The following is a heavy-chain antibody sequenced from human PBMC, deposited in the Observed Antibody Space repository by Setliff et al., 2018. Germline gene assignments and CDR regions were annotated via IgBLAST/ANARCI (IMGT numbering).Heavy chain of an antibody. Sequence: PGGSLRLSCATSGFTFSDYYMGWIRQTPGKGLEWVAYISSSGSLIYYPDSVKGRFTISRDNAKNILYLQMNSLRVEDKAVYYCAKNNLAGTPHVYFDYWGQGTLVTVSS. J-gene: IGHJ4*02. CDR3: AKNNLAGTPHVYFDY. V-gene: IGHV3-11*04. D-gene: IGHD6-19*01. CDR2: ISSSGSLI. CDR1: GFTFSDYY.